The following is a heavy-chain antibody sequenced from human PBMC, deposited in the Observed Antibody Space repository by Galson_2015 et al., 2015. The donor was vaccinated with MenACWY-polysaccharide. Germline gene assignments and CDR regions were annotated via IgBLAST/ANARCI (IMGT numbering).Heavy chain of an antibody. V-gene: IGHV5-51*01. CDR1: GYTFTRYW. J-gene: IGHJ4*02. Sequence: QSGAEVKKPGESLQISCQGSGYTFTRYWIAWVRQMPGKGLEWMGLISPGDSDTRYSPSFQGQVTISADKSISTAYLQWSSLKASDTAMFYCTRRQRREGYNLGNFDFWGQGTLVTVSS. CDR2: ISPGDSDT. D-gene: IGHD5-24*01. CDR3: TRRQRREGYNLGNFDF.